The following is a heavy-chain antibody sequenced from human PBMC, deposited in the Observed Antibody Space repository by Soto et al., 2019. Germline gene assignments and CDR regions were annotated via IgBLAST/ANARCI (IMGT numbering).Heavy chain of an antibody. J-gene: IGHJ5*02. D-gene: IGHD3-22*01. CDR2: ISSSSSYI. CDR1: RSTYSSYS. Sequence: HACPECRSTYSSYSSNWVSQAPGKGLEWVSSISSSSSYIYYADSVKGRFTISRDNAKNSLYLQMNSLRAEDTAVYYCARDTPTDITMIVVPGFWFDPWGQGTLVTVSS. V-gene: IGHV3-21*01. CDR3: ARDTPTDITMIVVPGFWFDP.